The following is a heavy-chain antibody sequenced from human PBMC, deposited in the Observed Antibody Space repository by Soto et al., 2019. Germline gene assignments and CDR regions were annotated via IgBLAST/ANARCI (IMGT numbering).Heavy chain of an antibody. J-gene: IGHJ5*02. CDR3: AKDRTAAGTTVRFDP. V-gene: IGHV3-23*01. D-gene: IGHD1-1*01. Sequence: GGSLRLSCAASGFTFGTYAMSWVRQAPGKGLEWVSSISGRGGTTYYADSVKGRFTISRDNSKNTLYLQMNSLRAEDTAIYYCAKDRTAAGTTVRFDPWGQGTRVTVSS. CDR2: ISGRGGTT. CDR1: GFTFGTYA.